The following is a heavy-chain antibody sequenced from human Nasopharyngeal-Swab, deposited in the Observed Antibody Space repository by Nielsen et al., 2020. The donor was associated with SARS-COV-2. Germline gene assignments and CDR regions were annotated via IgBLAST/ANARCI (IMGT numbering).Heavy chain of an antibody. J-gene: IGHJ4*02. V-gene: IGHV3-48*02. CDR3: ASGTYDNAPG. CDR1: GFTFNTYS. Sequence: GESLKISCAASGFTFNTYSMTWVRQAPGKGLEWVSLINGGGSLTYYADSVKGRFTISRDNAKNSLYLQMNSLRHEDTAVYYCASGTYDNAPGWGQGTLVTVSS. CDR2: INGGGSLT. D-gene: IGHD1-1*01.